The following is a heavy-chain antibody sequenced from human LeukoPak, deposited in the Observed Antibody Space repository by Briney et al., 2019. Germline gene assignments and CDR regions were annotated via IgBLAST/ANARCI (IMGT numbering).Heavy chain of an antibody. J-gene: IGHJ3*02. D-gene: IGHD2-21*01. Sequence: PGGSLRLSCAASGFTFSSYAMSWVRQAPGKGLEWVSAISGSGGSTYYADSVKGRFTISRDNSKNTLYLQMNSLRAEDTAVYYCARSNCGGDCHGDDAFDIWGQGTMVTVSS. CDR1: GFTFSSYA. CDR3: ARSNCGGDCHGDDAFDI. CDR2: ISGSGGST. V-gene: IGHV3-23*01.